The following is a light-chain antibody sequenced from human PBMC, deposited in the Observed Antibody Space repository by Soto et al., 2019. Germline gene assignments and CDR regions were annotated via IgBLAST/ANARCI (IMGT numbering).Light chain of an antibody. J-gene: IGLJ1*01. Sequence: QSVLTQPPSASGTPGQTVTISCSGSSSNIGSNTVSWYQQLPGAAPTLLIYNDNERPSGFPDRFSCSKSDTSASLAISGLQSEDEADYYCAAWDETLIDVFGTGTKVTVL. CDR3: AAWDETLIDV. CDR2: NDN. CDR1: SSNIGSNT. V-gene: IGLV1-44*01.